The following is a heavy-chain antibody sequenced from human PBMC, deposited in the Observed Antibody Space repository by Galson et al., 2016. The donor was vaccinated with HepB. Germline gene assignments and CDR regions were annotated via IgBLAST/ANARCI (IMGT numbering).Heavy chain of an antibody. CDR2: INPKSGDT. J-gene: IGHJ4*02. CDR3: VRAIRTGPAAGAY. CDR1: GYTFTDYN. Sequence: SVKVSCKASGYTFTDYNIHWVRQAPGRGLEWMAWINPKSGDTKPAQKFQGRVAMTSDMSISTAYLELSRLTSDDTAVYYCVRAIRTGPAAGAYWGQGTLVTVSS. D-gene: IGHD2-2*01. V-gene: IGHV1-2*02.